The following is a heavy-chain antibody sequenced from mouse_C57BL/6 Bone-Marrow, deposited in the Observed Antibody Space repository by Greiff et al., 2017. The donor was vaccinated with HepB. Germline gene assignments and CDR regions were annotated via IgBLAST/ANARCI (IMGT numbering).Heavy chain of an antibody. J-gene: IGHJ2*01. Sequence: QVQLQQPGAELVKPGASVKLSCKASGYTFTSYWMHWVKQRPGQGLEWIGMIHPNSGSTNYNEKFKSKATLPVDKSSSTAYMQLSSLTSEDSAVYYCSRRLPYFDYWGQGTTRTVSS. CDR1: GYTFTSYW. CDR3: SRRLPYFDY. V-gene: IGHV1-64*01. CDR2: IHPNSGST. D-gene: IGHD2-4*01.